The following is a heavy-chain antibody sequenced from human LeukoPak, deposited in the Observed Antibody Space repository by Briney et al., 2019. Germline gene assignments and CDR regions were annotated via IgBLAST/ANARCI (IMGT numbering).Heavy chain of an antibody. CDR2: ISAYNGNT. Sequence: GASVKVSCKASGYTFTSYGISWVRQAPGQGLEWMGWISAYNGNTKYSQEFQGRVTITRDTSASTAYMELSSLRSEDMAVYYCARGDSGWFYYFDYWGQGTLVTVSS. CDR3: ARGDSGWFYYFDY. CDR1: GYTFTSYG. J-gene: IGHJ4*02. V-gene: IGHV1-18*03. D-gene: IGHD6-19*01.